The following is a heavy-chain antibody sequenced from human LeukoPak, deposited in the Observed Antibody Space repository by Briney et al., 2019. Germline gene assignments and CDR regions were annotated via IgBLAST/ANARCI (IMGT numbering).Heavy chain of an antibody. J-gene: IGHJ4*02. CDR3: TGPGPLAYYFDY. CDR1: GFSFSSYG. CDR2: ISYDGSNK. Sequence: PGGSLRLSRAASGFSFSSYGMHWVRQAPGKGLEWVAVISYDGSNKYYADSVKGRFTISRDNSKNTLYLQMNSLKTEDTAVYYCTGPGPLAYYFDYWGQGTLVTVSS. V-gene: IGHV3-30*03.